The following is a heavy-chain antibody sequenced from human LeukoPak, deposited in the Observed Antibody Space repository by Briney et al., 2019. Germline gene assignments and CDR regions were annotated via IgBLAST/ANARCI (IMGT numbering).Heavy chain of an antibody. CDR1: GFIFNSYA. D-gene: IGHD5-12*01. J-gene: IGHJ6*03. V-gene: IGHV3-30-3*01. Sequence: GSLRLSCAASGFIFNSYAMHWVRQAPGKGLEWVAVISYDGNTEYYADSVKGRFTISRDNSKNTLYLQMNSLRAEDTAVYYCARAFGGYDSQHFHYYMDVWGKGTTVIVSS. CDR3: ARAFGGYDSQHFHYYMDV. CDR2: ISYDGNTE.